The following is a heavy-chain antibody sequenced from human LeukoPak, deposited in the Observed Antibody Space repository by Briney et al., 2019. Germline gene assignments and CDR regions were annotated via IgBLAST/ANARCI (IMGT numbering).Heavy chain of an antibody. Sequence: SGGSLRLSCAASGFTFSNYGLSWVRQAPGKWLEWVSGITGSGGSTYYADSVKGRFTISRDNSKNTLYLQMNSLRAEDTAIYYCARDERLLSFLKWGQGTLVTVSS. CDR3: ARDERLLSFLK. V-gene: IGHV3-23*01. J-gene: IGHJ4*02. CDR2: ITGSGGST. D-gene: IGHD3-3*01. CDR1: GFTFSNYG.